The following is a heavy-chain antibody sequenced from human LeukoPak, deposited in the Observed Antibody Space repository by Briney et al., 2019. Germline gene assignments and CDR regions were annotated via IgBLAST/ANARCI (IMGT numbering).Heavy chain of an antibody. Sequence: SETLSLTCTVSGGSISSSSYYWGWIRQPPGKGLEWIGSIYYSGSTYYNPSLKSRVTISVDTSKNQFSLKLSSVTAADTAVYYCARYRYVGPAANFDYWGQGTLVTVSS. D-gene: IGHD3-16*02. V-gene: IGHV4-39*01. CDR2: IYYSGST. CDR3: ARYRYVGPAANFDY. J-gene: IGHJ4*02. CDR1: GGSISSSSYY.